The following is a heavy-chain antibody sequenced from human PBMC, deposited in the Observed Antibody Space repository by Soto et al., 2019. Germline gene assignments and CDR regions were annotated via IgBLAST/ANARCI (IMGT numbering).Heavy chain of an antibody. D-gene: IGHD2-21*02. Sequence: ASVKVSCKASGYTFTSYGISWVRQAPGQGLEWMGWISAYNGNTNYAQKLQGRVTMTTDTSTSTSYMELRSLRSDDTAVYYCARYVLPILAYCGVDCYPRFDYWGQGTLVTVSS. J-gene: IGHJ4*02. CDR3: ARYVLPILAYCGVDCYPRFDY. CDR2: ISAYNGNT. CDR1: GYTFTSYG. V-gene: IGHV1-18*01.